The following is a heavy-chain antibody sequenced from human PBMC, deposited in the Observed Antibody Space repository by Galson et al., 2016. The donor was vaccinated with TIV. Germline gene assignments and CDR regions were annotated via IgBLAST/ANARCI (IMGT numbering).Heavy chain of an antibody. D-gene: IGHD1-26*01. CDR2: IYSSDTT. Sequence: SLRLSCAASGFAVSYKHMIWVRQTPGKGLEWVSLIYSSDTTSYADSVRSRFTISSDNSRNTLFLEMNSLRVEDTAIYYWAREGRGAAYPNNFDHWGQGTLVTVSS. J-gene: IGHJ4*02. CDR3: AREGRGAAYPNNFDH. V-gene: IGHV3-53*01. CDR1: GFAVSYKH.